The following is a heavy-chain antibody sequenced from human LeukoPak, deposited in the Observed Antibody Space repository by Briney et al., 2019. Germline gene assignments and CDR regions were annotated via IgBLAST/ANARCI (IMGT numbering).Heavy chain of an antibody. CDR3: ARMKWEVMLDALDN. D-gene: IGHD1-26*01. V-gene: IGHV4-38-2*02. CDR1: GYSISSGYY. J-gene: IGHJ3*02. CDR2: MHHGGST. Sequence: SETLSLTCTVSGYSISSGYYWGWIRQPPGKGPEWIGSMHHGGSTHYNPPLRSRVTISVDTSKNQFSLKLSSVTAADTAVYYCARMKWEVMLDALDNWGQGTLVTVSS.